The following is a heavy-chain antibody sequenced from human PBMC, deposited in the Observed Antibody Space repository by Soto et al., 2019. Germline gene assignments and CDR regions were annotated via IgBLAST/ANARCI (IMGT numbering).Heavy chain of an antibody. J-gene: IGHJ4*02. D-gene: IGHD4-17*01. Sequence: PSETLSLTCTVSGGSISSYYWSWIRQPPGKGLEWIGYIYYSGSTNYNPSLKSRVTISVDTSKNQFSLKLSSVTAADTAVYYCARRYGASFDDWGQGTRVTVSS. CDR3: ARRYGASFDD. CDR2: IYYSGST. CDR1: GGSISSYY. V-gene: IGHV4-59*01.